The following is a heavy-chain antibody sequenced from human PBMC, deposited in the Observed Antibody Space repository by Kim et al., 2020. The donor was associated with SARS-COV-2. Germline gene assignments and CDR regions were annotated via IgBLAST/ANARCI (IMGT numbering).Heavy chain of an antibody. CDR1: GFTFSSYG. D-gene: IGHD2-15*01. Sequence: GGSLRLSCAASGFTFSSYGMHWVRQAPGKGLEWVAVIWYDGSNKYYADSVKGRFTISRDNSKNTLYLQMNSLRAEDTAVYYCARERGFHCSGGSCYNFDYWGQGTLVTVSS. J-gene: IGHJ4*02. V-gene: IGHV3-33*01. CDR3: ARERGFHCSGGSCYNFDY. CDR2: IWYDGSNK.